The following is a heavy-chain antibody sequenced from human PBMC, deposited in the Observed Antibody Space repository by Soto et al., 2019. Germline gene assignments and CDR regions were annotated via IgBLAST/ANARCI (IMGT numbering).Heavy chain of an antibody. V-gene: IGHV4-34*01. CDR1: GGYCIGYD. CDR3: ASLGAPSIGGVTGYFDY. CDR2: INHSGST. Sequence: TSAVEGGYCIGYDCRRISKKPGKGLEWIGEINHSGSTNYNPSLKSRVTISVDTSKNQFSLKLSSVTAADTAMYYCASLGAPSIGGVTGYFDYLGQGTLVTVFS. J-gene: IGHJ4*02. D-gene: IGHD1-26*01.